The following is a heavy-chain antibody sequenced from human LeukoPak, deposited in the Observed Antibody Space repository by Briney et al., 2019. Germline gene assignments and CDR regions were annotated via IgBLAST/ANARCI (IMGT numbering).Heavy chain of an antibody. J-gene: IGHJ4*02. Sequence: PSETLSLTCTVSGGSISSYYWSWIRQPAGKGLEWIGRIYTSGSTNYNPSLKSRVTMSVDTSKNQFSLKLSSVTAADTAVYYCARVKEIGSGYDLAYWGQGTLVTVSS. CDR3: ARVKEIGSGYDLAY. D-gene: IGHD5-12*01. CDR1: GGSISSYY. V-gene: IGHV4-4*07. CDR2: IYTSGST.